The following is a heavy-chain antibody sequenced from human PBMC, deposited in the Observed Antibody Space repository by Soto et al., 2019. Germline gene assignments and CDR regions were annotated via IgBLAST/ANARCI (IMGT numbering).Heavy chain of an antibody. CDR3: ARASGSSDWFDP. D-gene: IGHD1-26*01. CDR2: ISAYNGNT. CDR1: GYTFTSYG. Sequence: QVQLVQSGAEVKKPGASVKVSCKASGYTFTSYGISWVRQAPGQGLEWMGWISAYNGNTNYAQKLQGRVTMTTDTSTSTASMELRSRRSDDTAGYYCARASGSSDWFDPWGQGTLVTVSS. J-gene: IGHJ5*02. V-gene: IGHV1-18*01.